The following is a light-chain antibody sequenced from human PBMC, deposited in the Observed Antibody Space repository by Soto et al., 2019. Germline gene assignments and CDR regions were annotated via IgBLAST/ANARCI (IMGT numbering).Light chain of an antibody. Sequence: EIVLTQSPGTLSLSPGERATLSCRASKSVSSSYLAWYQQKPGQAPRLLIYGASSRATGIPDRFSGSGSGTDFTLTISRLEPEDFAVYYCQQYCSSLYTFGQGTKLEIK. CDR1: KSVSSSY. CDR2: GAS. V-gene: IGKV3-20*01. CDR3: QQYCSSLYT. J-gene: IGKJ2*01.